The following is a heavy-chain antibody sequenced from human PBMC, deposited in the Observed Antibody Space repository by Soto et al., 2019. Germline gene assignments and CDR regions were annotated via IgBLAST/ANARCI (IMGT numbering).Heavy chain of an antibody. V-gene: IGHV1-69*11. CDR1: GGTFSSYA. CDR2: IIPILGTA. CDR3: ASHGITGTWVYYYGMDV. J-gene: IGHJ6*02. D-gene: IGHD1-7*01. Sequence: QVKLVQSGAEVKKPGSSVKVSCKGSGGTFSSYAISWVRQAPGQGLEWMGGIIPILGTADYAQKFQGRVTITAYESTSTAYMELSSLRSEDTAVYYCASHGITGTWVYYYGMDVWGQGTTVTVSS.